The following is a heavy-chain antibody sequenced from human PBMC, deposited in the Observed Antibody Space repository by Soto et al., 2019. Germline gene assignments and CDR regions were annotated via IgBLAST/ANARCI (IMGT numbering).Heavy chain of an antibody. J-gene: IGHJ6*02. CDR3: AKDFDSYSSGRYGMDV. CDR2: ISSGGDNT. CDR1: VFTFSSHA. D-gene: IGHD6-19*01. Sequence: LRLSCAASVFTFSSHAMSWVRQAPGKGLEWVSTISSGGDNTYSADSVKGRFTISRDNSKNTLYPQMNSLRAEDTAVYYCAKDFDSYSSGRYGMDVWGQGTTVTVSS. V-gene: IGHV3-23*01.